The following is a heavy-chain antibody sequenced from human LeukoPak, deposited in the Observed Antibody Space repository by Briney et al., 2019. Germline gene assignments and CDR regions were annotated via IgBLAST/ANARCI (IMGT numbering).Heavy chain of an antibody. D-gene: IGHD6-13*01. CDR2: IFYSGST. CDR1: GEYFSTYY. Sequence: SETLSLTCAVYGEYFSTYYYSWIRQPPGKGLEWIGYIFYSGSTNYNPSLKSRVTISVDTSKNQFSLKLNSVTAADTAVYYCARVAAAGPGEDYWGQGTLVTVSS. CDR3: ARVAAAGPGEDY. J-gene: IGHJ4*02. V-gene: IGHV4-59*08.